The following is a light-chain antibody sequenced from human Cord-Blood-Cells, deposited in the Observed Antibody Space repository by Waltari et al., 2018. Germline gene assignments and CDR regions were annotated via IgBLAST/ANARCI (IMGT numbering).Light chain of an antibody. CDR3: QQYNSYYT. V-gene: IGKV1-5*03. CDR1: QSISSW. CDR2: KAS. J-gene: IGKJ2*01. Sequence: IHVTQSPSTPSSSVGDRVTTTCWASQSISSWLAWYQQKPGKAPKLLIYKASNLESGVPSRFSGSGSGTEFTLTISSLQPDDFATYYCQQYNSYYTFGQGTKLEIK.